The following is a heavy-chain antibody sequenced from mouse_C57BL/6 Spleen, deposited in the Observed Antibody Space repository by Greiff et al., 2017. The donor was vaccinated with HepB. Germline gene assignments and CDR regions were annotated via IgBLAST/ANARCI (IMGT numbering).Heavy chain of an antibody. CDR2: IYPSDSET. Sequence: QVQLQQPGAELVRPGSSVKLSCKASGYTFTSYWMDWVKQRPGQGLEWIGNIYPSDSETHYNQKFKDKATLTVDKSSSTAYMQLSSLTSEDSAVYYCASGVYGSWLAYWGQGTLVTVSA. CDR1: GYTFTSYW. CDR3: ASGVYGSWLAY. J-gene: IGHJ3*01. D-gene: IGHD2-2*01. V-gene: IGHV1-61*01.